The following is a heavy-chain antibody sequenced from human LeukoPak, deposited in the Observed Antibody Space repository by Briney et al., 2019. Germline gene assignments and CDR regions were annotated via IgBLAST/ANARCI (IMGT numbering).Heavy chain of an antibody. CDR2: ISSSSSYI. Sequence: PGGSLRLSCAASGFTFSSYSMNWVRQAPGKGLGWVSSISSSSSYIYYADSVKGRFTISRDNAKNSLYLQMNSLRAEDTAVYYCARQPTGYCSGGSCYPDFDYWGQGTLVTVSS. V-gene: IGHV3-21*01. CDR3: ARQPTGYCSGGSCYPDFDY. J-gene: IGHJ4*02. CDR1: GFTFSSYS. D-gene: IGHD2-15*01.